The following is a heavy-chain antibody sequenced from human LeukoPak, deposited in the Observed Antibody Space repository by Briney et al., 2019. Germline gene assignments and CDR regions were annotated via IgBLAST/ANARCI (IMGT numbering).Heavy chain of an antibody. CDR1: GGSISSSRYY. CDR3: ARGCSGGSCHTFDY. V-gene: IGHV4-39*07. J-gene: IGHJ4*02. CDR2: IFYRGST. D-gene: IGHD2-15*01. Sequence: SETLSLTCTVSGGSISSSRYYWGWIRQPPGKGLEWIGSIFYRGSTYYNTSLKSRVTISVDTSKNQFSLKLSSVTAADTAVYYCARGCSGGSCHTFDYWGQGTLVTVSS.